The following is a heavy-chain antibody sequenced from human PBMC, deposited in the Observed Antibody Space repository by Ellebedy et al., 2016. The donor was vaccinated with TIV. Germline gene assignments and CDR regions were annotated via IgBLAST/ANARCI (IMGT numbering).Heavy chain of an antibody. D-gene: IGHD3-10*01. CDR3: ARGGYYGSGNFDY. CDR1: GFTFSSYD. CDR2: IGTAGDT. V-gene: IGHV3-13*01. Sequence: GESLKISCAASGFTFSSYDMHWVRQATGKGLEWVSAIGTAGDTYYPGSVKGRFTISRENAKNSLYLQMNSLRAEDTAVYYCARGGYYGSGNFDYWGQGTLVTVSS. J-gene: IGHJ4*02.